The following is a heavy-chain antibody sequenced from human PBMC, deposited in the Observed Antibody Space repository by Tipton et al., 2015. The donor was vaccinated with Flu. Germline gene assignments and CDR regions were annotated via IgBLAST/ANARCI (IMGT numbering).Heavy chain of an antibody. CDR3: ASAIAAAASR. D-gene: IGHD6-13*01. V-gene: IGHV3-7*03. J-gene: IGHJ4*02. Sequence: GSLRLSCAASGFSFSNYWMIWIRQAPGKGLEWVANIKQDGSEKYYVDSVKGRFTISRDNAKNSLYLQMNNLRAEDSAVYYCASAIAAAASRWGQGTLVTVSS. CDR2: IKQDGSEK. CDR1: GFSFSNYW.